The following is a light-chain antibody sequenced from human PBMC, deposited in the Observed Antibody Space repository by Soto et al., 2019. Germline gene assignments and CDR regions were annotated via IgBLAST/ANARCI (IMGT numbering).Light chain of an antibody. CDR1: DSNIGKNS. CDR3: VAWDDSLNGWV. V-gene: IGLV1-44*01. CDR2: VND. J-gene: IGLJ3*02. Sequence: QSVLTQPPSASGTPGQRVTISCSGSDSNIGKNSVNWHQQLPQTAPKLLIYVNDQRPSWVPDRFSGSKSGTSASLAISGLQSEDEADYYCVAWDDSLNGWVFGGGTKLTVL.